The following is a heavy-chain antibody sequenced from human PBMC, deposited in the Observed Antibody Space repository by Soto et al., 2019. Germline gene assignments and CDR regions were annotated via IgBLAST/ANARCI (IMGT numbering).Heavy chain of an antibody. CDR2: VSAYNGNT. Sequence: ASVKVSCTASGYTLTSYGISWVRQAPGQGLEWMGWVSAYNGNTNYAQKLQGRVTMTTDTSTSTAYMELRSLRSDDTAVYYCARIPGTGTYYYYYYMDVWGKGTTVTVSS. J-gene: IGHJ6*03. CDR1: GYTLTSYG. CDR3: ARIPGTGTYYYYYYMDV. D-gene: IGHD1-1*01. V-gene: IGHV1-18*01.